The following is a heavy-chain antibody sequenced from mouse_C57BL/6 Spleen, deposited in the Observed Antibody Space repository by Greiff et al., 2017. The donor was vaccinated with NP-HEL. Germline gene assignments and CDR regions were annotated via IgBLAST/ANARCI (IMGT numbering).Heavy chain of an antibody. CDR3: AKMGDDYDAWFAY. D-gene: IGHD2-4*01. V-gene: IGHV2-4*01. J-gene: IGHJ3*01. CDR2: IWSGGST. Sequence: VQLQESGPGLVQPSQSLSITCTVSGFSLTSYGVHWVRQPPGKGLEWLGVIWSGGSTDYNAAFISRLSISEDNSKSQVFFKMHSLQADDTAIYYCAKMGDDYDAWFAYWGQGTLVTVSA. CDR1: GFSLTSYG.